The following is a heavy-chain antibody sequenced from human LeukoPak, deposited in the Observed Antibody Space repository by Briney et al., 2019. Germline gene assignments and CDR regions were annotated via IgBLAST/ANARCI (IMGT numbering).Heavy chain of an antibody. CDR2: IYYSGST. V-gene: IGHV4-31*03. Sequence: SETLSLTCTVSGGSISSGGYYWSWIRQHPGKGLEWIGYIYYSGSTYYNPSLKSRVTISVDTSKNQFSLKLSSVTAADTAVYYCARGGLLLWFGELFYQPFDYWGQGTLVTVSS. CDR1: GGSISSGGYY. J-gene: IGHJ4*02. D-gene: IGHD3-10*01. CDR3: ARGGLLLWFGELFYQPFDY.